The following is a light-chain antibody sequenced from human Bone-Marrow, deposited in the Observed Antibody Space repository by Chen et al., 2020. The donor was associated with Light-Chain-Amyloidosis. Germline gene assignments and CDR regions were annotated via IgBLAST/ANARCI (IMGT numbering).Light chain of an antibody. CDR1: SGSIATNY. J-gene: IGLJ3*02. Sequence: NFMLTQPHSVSESPGKTVIISCTRSSGSIATNYVQWYQQRPGRSPTTVIYEDDQRPSGVPDLFSGSIDRSSNSASLTNSGLKTEHEADYYCQSYQGSSQGVFGGGTKLTVL. V-gene: IGLV6-57*01. CDR3: QSYQGSSQGV. CDR2: EDD.